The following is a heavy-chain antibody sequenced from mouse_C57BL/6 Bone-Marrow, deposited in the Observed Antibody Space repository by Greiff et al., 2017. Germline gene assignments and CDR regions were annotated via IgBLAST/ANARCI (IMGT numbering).Heavy chain of an antibody. J-gene: IGHJ4*01. V-gene: IGHV1-5*01. CDR2: IYPGNSDT. Sequence: VQLQQSGTVLARPGASVKMSCKTSGYTFTSYWMHWVKQRPGQGLEWIGAIYPGNSDTSYNQKFKGKAKLTAVTSASTAYMELSSLTDEDSAVYYCTDSSGYDYAMDYWGQGTSVTVSS. D-gene: IGHD3-2*02. CDR3: TDSSGYDYAMDY. CDR1: GYTFTSYW.